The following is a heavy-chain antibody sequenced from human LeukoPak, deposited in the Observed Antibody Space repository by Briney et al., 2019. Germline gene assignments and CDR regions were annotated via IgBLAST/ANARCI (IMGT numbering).Heavy chain of an antibody. V-gene: IGHV3-33*01. CDR3: ARGCGGSPGCYIIDK. D-gene: IGHD2-21*01. CDR1: GYTFRRHG. Sequence: PGGSLRLSCEASGYTFRRHGMHWVRQPPGKGLEWVGVIRNDGSGQYYGDSVRGRFTVSRDNLKSTLYLQMDSLRAEDTAVYYCARGCGGSPGCYIIDKWGQGTLVTVSS. J-gene: IGHJ4*02. CDR2: IRNDGSGQ.